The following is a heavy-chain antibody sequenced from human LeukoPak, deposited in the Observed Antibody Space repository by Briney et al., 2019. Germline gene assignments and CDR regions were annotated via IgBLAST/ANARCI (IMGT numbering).Heavy chain of an antibody. Sequence: GGSLRLSCAASGFTFSTYYMNWVRQAPGKGLEWVSSISTSSSYIYYADAVKGRFTISRDNAKNSLYLQINSLRAEDTAVYYCARGVHDYGDYVFDYWGQGTLVTVSS. J-gene: IGHJ4*02. CDR3: ARGVHDYGDYVFDY. V-gene: IGHV3-21*01. CDR2: ISTSSSYI. D-gene: IGHD4-17*01. CDR1: GFTFSTYY.